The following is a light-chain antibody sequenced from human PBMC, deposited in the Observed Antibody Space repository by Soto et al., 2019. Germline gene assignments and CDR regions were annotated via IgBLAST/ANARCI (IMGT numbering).Light chain of an antibody. CDR2: AAS. V-gene: IGKV1-9*01. J-gene: IGKJ5*01. CDR1: QGISSS. CDR3: QHLYAYRLD. Sequence: DMQLTQSPSFLSASVGDRVTITCRASQGISSSLAWYQQKPGKAPNLLIYAASTLQTGVPSRFSGSGSGTEFTLTISSLQPEDFAPYYCQHLYAYRLDFGQGTRLDIK.